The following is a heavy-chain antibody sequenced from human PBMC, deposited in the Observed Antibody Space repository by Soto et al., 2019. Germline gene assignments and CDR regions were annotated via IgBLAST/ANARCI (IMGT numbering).Heavy chain of an antibody. D-gene: IGHD2-15*01. CDR3: ARDPYCSGGSCYSFSYFQH. Sequence: LRVSCAASGFTFSSYGMHWVRQAPGKGLEWVAVIWYDGSNKYYADSVKGRFTISRDNSKNTLYLQMNSLRAEDTAVYYCARDPYCSGGSCYSFSYFQHWGQGTLVTVSS. CDR1: GFTFSSYG. J-gene: IGHJ1*01. V-gene: IGHV3-33*01. CDR2: IWYDGSNK.